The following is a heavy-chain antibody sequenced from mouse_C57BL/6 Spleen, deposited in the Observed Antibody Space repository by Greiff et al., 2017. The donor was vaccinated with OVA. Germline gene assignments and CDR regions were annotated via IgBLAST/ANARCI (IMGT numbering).Heavy chain of an antibody. CDR2: IYPRSGNT. V-gene: IGHV1-81*01. D-gene: IGHD2-1*01. Sequence: QVQLQQSGAELARPGASVKLSCKASGYTFTSYGISWVKQRTGQGLEWIGEIYPRSGNTYYNEKFKGKATLTADKSSSTAYMELRSLTSDDSAVYFWASTGDGRFAYWGQGTLVTVSA. J-gene: IGHJ3*01. CDR3: ASTGDGRFAY. CDR1: GYTFTSYG.